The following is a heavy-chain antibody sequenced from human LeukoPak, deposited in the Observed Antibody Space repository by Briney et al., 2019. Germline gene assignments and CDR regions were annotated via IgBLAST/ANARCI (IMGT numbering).Heavy chain of an antibody. Sequence: SETLSLTCAVYGGSFSGYYWSWIRQPPGKGLEWLGEINHSGGTNYNPSLKSRVTISVDTSKNQFSLKLSSVTAADTAVYYCARRYCSGGSCYLYYFDYWGQGTLVTVSS. CDR3: ARRYCSGGSCYLYYFDY. J-gene: IGHJ4*02. CDR1: GGSFSGYY. CDR2: INHSGGT. D-gene: IGHD2-15*01. V-gene: IGHV4-34*01.